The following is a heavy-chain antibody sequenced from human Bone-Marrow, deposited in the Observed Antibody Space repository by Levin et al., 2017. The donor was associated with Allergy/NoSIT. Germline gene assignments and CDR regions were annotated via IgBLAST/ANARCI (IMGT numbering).Heavy chain of an antibody. V-gene: IGHV4-31*03. CDR3: ARVEVLVRGVVYFDI. Sequence: SETLSLTCTVSGASITTVGYSWSWVRQVPGTGLEWVAYISNTGSAQYTPSLKSRLAMSVDTSRNQFSLTLTSVTAADTAVYYCARVEVLVRGVVYFDIWGQGTPVIVSA. D-gene: IGHD3-10*01. CDR1: GASITTVGYS. J-gene: IGHJ4*02. CDR2: ISNTGSA.